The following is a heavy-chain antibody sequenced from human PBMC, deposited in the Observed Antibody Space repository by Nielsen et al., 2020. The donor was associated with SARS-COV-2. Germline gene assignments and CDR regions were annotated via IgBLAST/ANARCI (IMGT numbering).Heavy chain of an antibody. CDR2: ISYDGSNK. J-gene: IGHJ4*02. CDR3: AKDWTAIVVVPSGGVDY. D-gene: IGHD2-15*01. Sequence: GGSLRLSCAASGFTFSTYGMHWVRQAPGKGSEWVAAISYDGSNKYYVDSVKGRFTISRDNSKNTLYLQMSSLREEDTAVYYCAKDWTAIVVVPSGGVDYWGQGTLVTVSS. CDR1: GFTFSTYG. V-gene: IGHV3-30*18.